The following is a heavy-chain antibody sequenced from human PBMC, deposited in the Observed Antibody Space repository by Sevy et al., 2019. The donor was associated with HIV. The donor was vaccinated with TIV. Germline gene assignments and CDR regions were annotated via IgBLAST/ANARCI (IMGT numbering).Heavy chain of an antibody. V-gene: IGHV3-11*01. CDR3: ARGDNWNSPKSMDV. J-gene: IGHJ6*02. CDR2: ISSSGNTI. Sequence: EGSLRLSCAASEFTFSDYYMTWIRQAPGKELEWVSYISSSGNTIYYADSVKGRFTISRDNAKNSLYLQMNSLRAEDTAVYYCARGDNWNSPKSMDVWGQGTTVTVSS. CDR1: EFTFSDYY. D-gene: IGHD1-1*01.